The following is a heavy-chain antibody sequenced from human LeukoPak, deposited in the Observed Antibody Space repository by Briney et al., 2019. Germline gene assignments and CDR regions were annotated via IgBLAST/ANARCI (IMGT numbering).Heavy chain of an antibody. D-gene: IGHD3-9*01. V-gene: IGHV3-48*02. CDR3: ARVAYDILTGQNGYYFDD. Sequence: GGSLRLSCAASGFTFSSYSMIWVRQAPGKGLEWVSYISGSSSPIYYADSVKGRFTTSRDNANKSLYLQMDSLRDEDTAFYYCARVAYDILTGQNGYYFDDWGQGTLVTVSS. J-gene: IGHJ4*02. CDR1: GFTFSSYS. CDR2: ISGSSSPI.